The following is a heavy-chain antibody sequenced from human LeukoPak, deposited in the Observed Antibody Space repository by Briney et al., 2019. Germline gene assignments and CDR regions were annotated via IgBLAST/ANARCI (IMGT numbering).Heavy chain of an antibody. Sequence: SWIRQAPGKGLEWLARIDWDDDKYCSTSLKTRLTISKDTSKNQVVLTMTDMDPVDTATYYCARSHDYGDYESFPFDPWGQGTLVTVSS. J-gene: IGHJ5*02. D-gene: IGHD4-17*01. V-gene: IGHV2-70*11. CDR2: IDWDDDK. CDR3: ARSHDYGDYESFPFDP.